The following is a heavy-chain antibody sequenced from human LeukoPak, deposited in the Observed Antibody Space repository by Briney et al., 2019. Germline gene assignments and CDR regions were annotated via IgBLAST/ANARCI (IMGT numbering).Heavy chain of an antibody. CDR3: ATDMERLETVVTPPGY. CDR1: GYTFTSYG. J-gene: IGHJ4*02. D-gene: IGHD4-23*01. CDR2: ISAYNGNT. Sequence: ASVKVSCKASGYTFTSYGISWVRQAPGQGLEWMGWISAYNGNTNYAQKLQGRVTMTTDTSTSTAYMELRSLRSDDTAVYYCATDMERLETVVTPPGYWGQGTLVTVSS. V-gene: IGHV1-18*01.